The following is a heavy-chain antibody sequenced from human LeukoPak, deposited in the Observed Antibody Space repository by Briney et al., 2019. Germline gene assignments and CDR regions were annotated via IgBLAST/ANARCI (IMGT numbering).Heavy chain of an antibody. Sequence: ASVKVSCKASGYTFTRYDINWVRQATGQGLEWMGWMNPNRGDTGYAQKFQGRVTITRNTSISTAYMELSSLRSEDTAVYYCARGLWGDVWSGDYYYYYMDVWGKGTTVTVSS. CDR1: GYTFTRYD. J-gene: IGHJ6*03. CDR3: ARGLWGDVWSGDYYYYYMDV. V-gene: IGHV1-8*03. CDR2: MNPNRGDT. D-gene: IGHD3-3*01.